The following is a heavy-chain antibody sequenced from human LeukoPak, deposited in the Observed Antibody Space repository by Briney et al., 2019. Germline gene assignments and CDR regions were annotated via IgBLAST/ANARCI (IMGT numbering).Heavy chain of an antibody. D-gene: IGHD3-3*01. CDR3: ARGRFLEWLSYYFDY. J-gene: IGHJ4*02. Sequence: SETLSLTCTVSGYSISSGYYWGWIRRPPRKGLEWIGSIYHSGSTYYNPSLKSRVTISVDTSKNQFSLKLSSVTAADTAVYYCARGRFLEWLSYYFDYWGQGTLVTVSS. CDR1: GYSISSGYY. CDR2: IYHSGST. V-gene: IGHV4-38-2*02.